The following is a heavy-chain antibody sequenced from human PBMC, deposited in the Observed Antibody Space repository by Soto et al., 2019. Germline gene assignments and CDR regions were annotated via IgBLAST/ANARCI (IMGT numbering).Heavy chain of an antibody. J-gene: IGHJ4*02. CDR1: GFTFSSYG. D-gene: IGHD6-13*01. CDR2: ISYDGSNK. V-gene: IGHV3-30*18. Sequence: QVQLVESGGGVVQPGRSLRLSCAASGFTFSSYGMHWVRQAPGKGLEWVAVISYDGSNKYSADSVKGRFTISRDNSKNTLYLQMNSLRAEDTAVYYCAKDRGDSSSWYFDYWGQGTLVTVSS. CDR3: AKDRGDSSSWYFDY.